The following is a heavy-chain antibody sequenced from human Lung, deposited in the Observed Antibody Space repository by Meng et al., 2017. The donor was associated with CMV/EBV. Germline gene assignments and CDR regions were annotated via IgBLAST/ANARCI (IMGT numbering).Heavy chain of an antibody. V-gene: IGHV4-59*08. CDR2: IYYSGST. J-gene: IGHJ2*01. D-gene: IGHD6-13*01. CDR1: GGSISSYY. CDR3: ARPGAAAETEGFDL. Sequence: GSLRLXXTVSGGSISSYYWSWIRQPPGKGLEWIGYIYYSGSTNYNPSLKSRVTISVDTSKNQFSLKLSSVTAADTAVYYCARPGAAAETEGFDLWGRGPLVTVSS.